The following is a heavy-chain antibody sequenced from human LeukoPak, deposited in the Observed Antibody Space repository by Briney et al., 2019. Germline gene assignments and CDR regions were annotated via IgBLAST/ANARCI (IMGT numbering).Heavy chain of an antibody. CDR3: ARVLRYGAHSASYYFDY. CDR1: GGSFSGYY. Sequence: SSETLSLTCAVYGGSFSGYYWSWIRQPPGKGLEWIGEINHSGSTNYNPSLKSRVTISVDTSKNQFSLKLSSVTAADTAVYYCARVLRYGAHSASYYFDYWGQGTLVTVPS. CDR2: INHSGST. J-gene: IGHJ4*02. V-gene: IGHV4-34*01. D-gene: IGHD3-10*01.